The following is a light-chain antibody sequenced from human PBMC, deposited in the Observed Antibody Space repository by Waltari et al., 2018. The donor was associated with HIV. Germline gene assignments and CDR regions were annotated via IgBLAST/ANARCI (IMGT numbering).Light chain of an antibody. CDR1: SSDFGGYNY. CDR2: DVS. Sequence: QSALTQPASVSGSPGHSITISCTGTSSDFGGYNYVSWSQQQPGKAPKLMIYDVSNRPSGVSNRFSGSKSGNTASLTISGLQAEDEADYYCSSYTSSSTPLVVFGGGTKLTVL. V-gene: IGLV2-14*03. CDR3: SSYTSSSTPLVV. J-gene: IGLJ2*01.